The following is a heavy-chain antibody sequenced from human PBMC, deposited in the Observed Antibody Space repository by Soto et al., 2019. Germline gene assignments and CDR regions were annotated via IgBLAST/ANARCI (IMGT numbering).Heavy chain of an antibody. D-gene: IGHD3-22*01. V-gene: IGHV1-69*01. J-gene: IGHJ6*02. CDR3: ARARPDSSAYHPQNNYYYYGMDV. CDR2: IIPVFGSP. CDR1: GGTFSRDA. Sequence: QVQLVQSGAEVKKPGSSVKVSCKASGGTFSRDAISWVRQAPGQRLEWMGGIIPVFGSPAYAQKFQGRVTITADESTSTAYMELSSLRSQDTAVYYCARARPDSSAYHPQNNYYYYGMDVWGHATTVTVSS.